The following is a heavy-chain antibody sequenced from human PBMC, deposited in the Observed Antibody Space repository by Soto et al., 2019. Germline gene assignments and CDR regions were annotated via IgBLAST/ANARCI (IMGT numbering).Heavy chain of an antibody. V-gene: IGHV3-49*04. D-gene: IGHD3-9*01. Sequence: GGSLRLSCTTSGFTFGGYAMSWVRQAPGKGLELVGFIRNKGYGATTEYAASVRGRFTISRDDSKSIAYLQMSSLKTEDTAIYYCTRIMTGHDVTSFGHWGQGSLVTVSS. CDR3: TRIMTGHDVTSFGH. CDR1: GFTFGGYA. J-gene: IGHJ4*02. CDR2: IRNKGYGATT.